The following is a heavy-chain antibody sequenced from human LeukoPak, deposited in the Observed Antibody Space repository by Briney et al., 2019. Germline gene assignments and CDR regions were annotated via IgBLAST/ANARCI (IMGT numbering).Heavy chain of an antibody. CDR1: GDSISSSNSY. V-gene: IGHV4-61*02. CDR2: IYISGSGST. J-gene: IGHJ6*03. CDR3: ARDKRVAVAGTYIYYYYMDV. Sequence: SETLSLTCTVSGDSISSSNSYWGWIRQPAGKGLEWIGRIYISGSGSTNYNPSLKSRVTMSVDTSKNQFSLKLSSVTAADTAVYYCARDKRVAVAGTYIYYYYMDVWGNGTTVTISS. D-gene: IGHD6-19*01.